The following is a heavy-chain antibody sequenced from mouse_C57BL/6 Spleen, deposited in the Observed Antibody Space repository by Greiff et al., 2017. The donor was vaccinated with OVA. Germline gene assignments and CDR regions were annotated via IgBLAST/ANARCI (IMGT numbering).Heavy chain of an antibody. V-gene: IGHV1-69*01. Sequence: VQLQQPGAELVMPGASVKLSCKASGYTFTSYWMHWVKQRPGQGLEWIGEIDPSDSYTNYNQKFKGKSTVTVDKSSSTAYMQLSSLTSEDSAVYYCARRRRGTFGYFDVWGTGTTVTVSS. CDR3: ARRRRGTFGYFDV. J-gene: IGHJ1*03. CDR2: IDPSDSYT. D-gene: IGHD3-3*01. CDR1: GYTFTSYW.